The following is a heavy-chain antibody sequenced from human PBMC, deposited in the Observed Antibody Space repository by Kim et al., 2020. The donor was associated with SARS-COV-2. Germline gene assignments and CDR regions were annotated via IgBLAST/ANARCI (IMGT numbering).Heavy chain of an antibody. D-gene: IGHD3-22*01. V-gene: IGHV3-11*03. CDR3: ARLDSSGYYSVYFQH. Sequence: SVKGRFTISRDNSKNSLYLKMNGLRAEYTAVYYCARLDSSGYYSVYFQHWGQGTLVTVSS. J-gene: IGHJ1*01.